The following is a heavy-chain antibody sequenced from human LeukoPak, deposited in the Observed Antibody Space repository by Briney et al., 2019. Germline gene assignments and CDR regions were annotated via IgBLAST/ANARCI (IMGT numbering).Heavy chain of an antibody. Sequence: GASVKVSCKASGYTFTGYYMHWVRQAPGQGLEWMGWINPNSGDTNYAQKFQGRVTMTRDTSISTAYMELSRLRSDDTAVYYCARGAGSSTSHYYYYYYMDVWGKGTTVTVSS. CDR3: ARGAGSSTSHYYYYYYMDV. J-gene: IGHJ6*03. V-gene: IGHV1-2*02. D-gene: IGHD2-2*01. CDR2: INPNSGDT. CDR1: GYTFTGYY.